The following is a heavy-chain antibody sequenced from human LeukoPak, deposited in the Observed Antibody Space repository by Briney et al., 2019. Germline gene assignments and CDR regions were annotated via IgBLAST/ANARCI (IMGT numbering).Heavy chain of an antibody. V-gene: IGHV3-30*03. CDR2: ISYDGSNK. D-gene: IGHD3-10*01. Sequence: GGSLRLSCAASGFTFSSYGMHWVRQAPGKGLEWVAVISYDGSNKYYADSVKGRFTISRDNSKKALYLQMKSRRAEETAVYYFARGWFGELIFDFGGQGTLVTVSS. J-gene: IGHJ4*02. CDR1: GFTFSSYG. CDR3: ARGWFGELIFDF.